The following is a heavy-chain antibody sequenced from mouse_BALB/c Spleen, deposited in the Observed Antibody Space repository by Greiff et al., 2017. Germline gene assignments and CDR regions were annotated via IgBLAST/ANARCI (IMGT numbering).Heavy chain of an antibody. Sequence: EVKVVESGGGLVKPGGSLKLSCAASGFTFSDYYMYWVRQTPEKRLEWVATISDGGSYTYYPDSVKGRFTISRDNAKNNLYLQMSSLKSEDTAMYYCAREGGLLRLRAMDYWGQGTSVTVSS. V-gene: IGHV5-4*02. D-gene: IGHD1-2*01. CDR3: AREGGLLRLRAMDY. J-gene: IGHJ4*01. CDR1: GFTFSDYY. CDR2: ISDGGSYT.